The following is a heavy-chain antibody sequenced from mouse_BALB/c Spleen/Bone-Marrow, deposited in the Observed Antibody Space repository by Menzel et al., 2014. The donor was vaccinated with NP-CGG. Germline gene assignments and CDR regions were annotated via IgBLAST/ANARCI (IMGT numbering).Heavy chain of an antibody. Sequence: VQLKESGPSLVKPSQTLSLTCSVTGDSITSGYWNWIRKFPGNKLEYMGYISYSGNTYYNPSLKSRISITRDTSENQFHLQLSSVTTEDTATYYCATYDGYCFDYWGQGTTLTVSS. D-gene: IGHD2-3*01. CDR1: GDSITSGY. CDR3: ATYDGYCFDY. CDR2: ISYSGNT. V-gene: IGHV3-8*02. J-gene: IGHJ2*01.